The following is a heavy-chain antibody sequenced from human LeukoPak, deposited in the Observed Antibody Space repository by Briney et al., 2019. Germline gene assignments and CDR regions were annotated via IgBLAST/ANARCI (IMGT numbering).Heavy chain of an antibody. CDR1: GYSISSGYY. Sequence: SETLSLTCTVSGYSISSGYYWGWIRQPPGKGLEWIGSIYHSGSTYYNPSLKSRVTISVDTSKNQFSLKLSSVTAADTAVYYCARGVGYYGSGSRFNYYYYYMDVWGKGTTVIVSS. V-gene: IGHV4-38-2*02. CDR2: IYHSGST. J-gene: IGHJ6*03. CDR3: ARGVGYYGSGSRFNYYYYYMDV. D-gene: IGHD3-10*01.